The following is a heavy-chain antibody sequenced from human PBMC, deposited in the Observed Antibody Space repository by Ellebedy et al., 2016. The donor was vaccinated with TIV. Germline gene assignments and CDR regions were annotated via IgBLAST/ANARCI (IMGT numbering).Heavy chain of an antibody. J-gene: IGHJ5*02. CDR1: RASISGYF. Sequence: MPSETLSLTCTVSRASISGYFWSRIRLAPGIGLEWIGDIYDSGSANYNPSLEGRVTMSVDTSKNQFSLRVNSVTSADTAVYYCASGARPYDSSGYFASWGQGTLVTVSS. D-gene: IGHD3-22*01. CDR3: ASGARPYDSSGYFAS. V-gene: IGHV4-59*01. CDR2: IYDSGSA.